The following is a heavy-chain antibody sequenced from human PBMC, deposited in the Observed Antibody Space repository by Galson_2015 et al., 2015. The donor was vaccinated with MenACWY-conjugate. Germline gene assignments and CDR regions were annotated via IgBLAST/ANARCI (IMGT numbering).Heavy chain of an antibody. CDR3: ARNLAGQSGGYRWFVS. Sequence: SQRLSCAASGFTFSFPWMSWVRQAPGKGLEWVANIKQDGSEKYYVDSVKGRFIISRDNTKNSPYMQMNSLRGEDTAVYYCARNLAGQSGGYRWFVSWGQGTLVTVSS. CDR2: IKQDGSEK. V-gene: IGHV3-7*03. J-gene: IGHJ5*01. D-gene: IGHD3-22*01. CDR1: GFTFSFPW.